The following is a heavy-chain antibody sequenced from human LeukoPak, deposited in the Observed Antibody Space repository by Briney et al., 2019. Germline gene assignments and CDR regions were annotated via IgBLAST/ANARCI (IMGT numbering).Heavy chain of an antibody. D-gene: IGHD3-22*01. CDR2: IIPIFGTA. CDR1: GGTFSSYA. V-gene: IGHV1-69*06. Sequence: GASVKVSCKASGGTFSSYAISWVRQAPGQGLEWMGGIIPIFGTANYAQKFQGRVTITADKSTSTAYMELSSLRSEDTAVYYCASHRWSSGYYHGIPPLDYWGQGTLVTVSS. CDR3: ASHRWSSGYYHGIPPLDY. J-gene: IGHJ4*02.